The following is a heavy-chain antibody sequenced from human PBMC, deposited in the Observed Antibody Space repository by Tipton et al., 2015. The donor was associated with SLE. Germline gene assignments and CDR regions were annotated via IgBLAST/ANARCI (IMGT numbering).Heavy chain of an antibody. CDR3: ARIGGAGDLSYYYMDV. V-gene: IGHV4-39*07. CDR1: GGSISVSSYY. CDR2: IYYSGST. D-gene: IGHD7-27*01. J-gene: IGHJ6*03. Sequence: TLSLTCTVSGGSISVSSYYWGWIRQPPGKGLEWIGSIYYSGSTYYNPSLKSRVTISVDTSKNQFSLKMTSVTAADTAVYYCARIGGAGDLSYYYMDVWGKGTTVTVSS.